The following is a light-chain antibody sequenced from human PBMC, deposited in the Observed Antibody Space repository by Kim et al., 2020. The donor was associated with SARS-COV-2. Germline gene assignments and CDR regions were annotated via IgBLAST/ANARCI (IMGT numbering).Light chain of an antibody. Sequence: QPVLTQPPSASGSPGQSVTISCTGTSSDVGAYNFVSWYQQHPGKAPKLMIYEVTKRPSGVPDRFSGSKSGNTASLTVSGLQAEDEADYYCSSYAGSFYVFGTGTKVTVL. CDR3: SSYAGSFYV. J-gene: IGLJ1*01. CDR2: EVT. CDR1: SSDVGAYNF. V-gene: IGLV2-8*01.